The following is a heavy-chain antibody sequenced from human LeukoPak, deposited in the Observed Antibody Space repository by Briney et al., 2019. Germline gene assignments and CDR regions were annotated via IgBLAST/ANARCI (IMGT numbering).Heavy chain of an antibody. CDR3: AITPWGYCSGGSRCPYNWFDP. CDR1: GYTFTSYA. Sequence: ASVKVSCKASGYTFTSYAMNWVRQAPGQGLEWMGWINTNTGNPTYAQGFTGRFVFSLDTSVSTAYLQISSLKAEDTAVYYCAITPWGYCSGGSRCPYNWFDPWGQGTLVTVSS. D-gene: IGHD2-15*01. J-gene: IGHJ5*02. V-gene: IGHV7-4-1*02. CDR2: INTNTGNP.